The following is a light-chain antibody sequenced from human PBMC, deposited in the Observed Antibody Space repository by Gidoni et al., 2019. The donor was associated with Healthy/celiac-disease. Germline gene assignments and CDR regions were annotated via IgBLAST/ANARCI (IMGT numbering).Light chain of an antibody. CDR2: LGS. J-gene: IGKJ1*01. CDR3: MQALQTPRT. V-gene: IGKV2-28*01. CDR1: QSLLHSNGYNY. Sequence: QSLLHSNGYNYLDWYLQKPGQSPQLLIYLGSNRASGVPDRFSGSGSGTDFTLKISRVEAEDVGVYYCMQALQTPRTFGQGTKVEIK.